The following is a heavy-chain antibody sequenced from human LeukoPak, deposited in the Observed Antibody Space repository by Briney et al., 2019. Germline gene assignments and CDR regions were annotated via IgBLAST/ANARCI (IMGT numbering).Heavy chain of an antibody. CDR1: DGSISSSSYY. J-gene: IGHJ4*02. Sequence: XXTLSLTCAVSDGSISSSSYYWGWIRQPPGTGLEWLGTIYYSGSTYYNPSLKTRVTISVDTSKNQFSLKLSSVTAADTAVYYCARGDYDYWGQGTLVTVSS. CDR2: IYYSGST. CDR3: ARGDYDY. V-gene: IGHV4-39*01. D-gene: IGHD4-17*01.